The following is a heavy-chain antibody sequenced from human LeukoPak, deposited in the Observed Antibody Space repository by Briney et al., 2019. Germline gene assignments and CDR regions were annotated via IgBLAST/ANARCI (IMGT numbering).Heavy chain of an antibody. CDR1: GYTFSDHY. CDR2: NNPNSGGT. D-gene: IGHD4-17*01. Sequence: GASVKVSCKASGYTFSDHYIQWVRQAPGQGFDWLGWNNPNSGGTDYARKFRGRVTITRDMSLSTAYMELTRLTYDDTAVYYCARGALDPETVTNYFEYWAQGTLVTVSS. J-gene: IGHJ4*02. CDR3: ARGALDPETVTNYFEY. V-gene: IGHV1-2*02.